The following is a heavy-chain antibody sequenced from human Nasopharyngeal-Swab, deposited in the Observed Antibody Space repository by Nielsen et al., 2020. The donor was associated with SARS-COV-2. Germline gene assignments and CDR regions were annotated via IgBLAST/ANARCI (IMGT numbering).Heavy chain of an antibody. Sequence: SVKVSCTASGGTFSSYAISWVRQAPGQGLEWMGGIIPIFGTANYAQKFQGRVTITADKSTSTAYMELSSLRSEDTAVYYCARDADSSGYYGGGYYFDYWGQGTLVTVSS. CDR2: IIPIFGTA. J-gene: IGHJ4*02. V-gene: IGHV1-69*06. CDR1: GGTFSSYA. CDR3: ARDADSSGYYGGGYYFDY. D-gene: IGHD3-22*01.